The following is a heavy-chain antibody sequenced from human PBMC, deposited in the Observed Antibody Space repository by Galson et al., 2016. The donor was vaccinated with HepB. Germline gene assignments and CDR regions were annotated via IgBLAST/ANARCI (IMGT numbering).Heavy chain of an antibody. Sequence: SETLSLTCTVSGGSMRSYYWSWIRQPPGRGLEYIGYIYYSGSTNYNPSLKSRVTISVDTSKNQFSLKLSSVTAADTAVYYCARSGYTYGYSNFDYWGQGTQVTVFS. CDR1: GGSMRSYY. D-gene: IGHD5-18*01. CDR2: IYYSGST. CDR3: ARSGYTYGYSNFDY. J-gene: IGHJ4*02. V-gene: IGHV4-59*01.